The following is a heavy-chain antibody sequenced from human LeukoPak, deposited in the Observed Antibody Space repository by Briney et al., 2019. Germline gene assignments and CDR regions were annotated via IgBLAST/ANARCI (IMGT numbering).Heavy chain of an antibody. D-gene: IGHD5-12*01. CDR2: IYPADSDT. Sequence: GESLKISCQASGYNFIRYWIGWVRQKPGQGLEWIGIIYPADSDTKYSPSFLGHVTISVDESISTTYLQWTSLNTSDTAMYFCARRIVAHWYLDLWGRGTLVTVSS. CDR3: ARRIVAHWYLDL. CDR1: GYNFIRYW. V-gene: IGHV5-51*01. J-gene: IGHJ2*01.